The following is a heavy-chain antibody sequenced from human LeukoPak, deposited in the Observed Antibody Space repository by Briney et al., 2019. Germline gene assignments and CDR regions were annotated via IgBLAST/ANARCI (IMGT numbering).Heavy chain of an antibody. CDR3: AKGKAAHYHSVTDEYYYYLDV. V-gene: IGHV4-34*01. J-gene: IGHJ6*03. Sequence: PSETLSLTCVVEGYYFSGFYWTWIRQAPGKGLEWIGGISYSGSTKYNPSLKSRVTIEVDTSKKQISLNLSSVTAADTAVYYCAKGKAAHYHSVTDEYYYYLDVWGKGTTVIVSS. D-gene: IGHD3-9*01. CDR1: GYYFSGFY. CDR2: ISYSGST.